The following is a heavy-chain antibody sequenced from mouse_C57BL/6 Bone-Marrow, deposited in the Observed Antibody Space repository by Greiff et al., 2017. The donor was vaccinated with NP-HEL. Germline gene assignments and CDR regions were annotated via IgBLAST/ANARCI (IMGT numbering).Heavy chain of an antibody. CDR2: INPSSGYT. CDR1: GYTFTSYT. V-gene: IGHV1-4*01. CDR3: ARLDDGYYPFDY. J-gene: IGHJ2*01. D-gene: IGHD2-3*01. Sequence: VQLQQSGAELARPGASVKMSCKASGYTFTSYTMHWVKQRPGQGLEWIGYINPSSGYTKYNQKFKDKATLTADKSSSTAYMQLSSLTSEDSAVYYCARLDDGYYPFDYWGQGTTLTVSS.